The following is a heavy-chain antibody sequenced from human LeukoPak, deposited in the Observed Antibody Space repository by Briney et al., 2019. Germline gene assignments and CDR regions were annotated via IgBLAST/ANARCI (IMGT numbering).Heavy chain of an antibody. J-gene: IGHJ4*02. CDR1: GFTFSSYA. D-gene: IGHD2-2*01. CDR2: ISYDGSNK. CDR3: ARAVVVVPAAPVLRY. Sequence: GGSLRLSCAASGFTFSSYAMHWVRQAPGKGLEWVAVISYDGSNKYYADSVKGRFTISRDNSKNTLYLQMNSLRAEDTAVYYCARAVVVVPAAPVLRYWGQGTLVTVSS. V-gene: IGHV3-30-3*01.